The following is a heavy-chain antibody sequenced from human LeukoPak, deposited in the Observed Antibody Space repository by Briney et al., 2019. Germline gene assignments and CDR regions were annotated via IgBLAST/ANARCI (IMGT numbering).Heavy chain of an antibody. V-gene: IGHV3-23*01. J-gene: IGHJ4*02. CDR1: GFTFSSYA. CDR3: ARETGSAVGSTDFDY. Sequence: SGGSLRLSCAASGFTFSSYAMSWVRQAPGKGLEWVSAISGSGGSTYYADSVKGRFSISRDNSRNTQNLQMSSLRVEDTAVYYCARETGSAVGSTDFDYWGQGTLVTVSS. D-gene: IGHD4-17*01. CDR2: ISGSGGST.